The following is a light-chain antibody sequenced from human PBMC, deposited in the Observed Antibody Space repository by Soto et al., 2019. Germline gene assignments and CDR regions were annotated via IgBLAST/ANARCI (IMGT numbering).Light chain of an antibody. CDR3: QSYDSSLSGSDVV. J-gene: IGLJ2*01. V-gene: IGLV1-40*01. Sequence: QSVLTQPPSVSGAPGQRVTISCTGSSSNIGAGYDVHWYQQLPGTAPKLLIYGNSNRPSGVPDRFSGSKSGTSASLPITGLQAEDEADYYCQSYDSSLSGSDVVFGGGTKLTVL. CDR1: SSNIGAGYD. CDR2: GNS.